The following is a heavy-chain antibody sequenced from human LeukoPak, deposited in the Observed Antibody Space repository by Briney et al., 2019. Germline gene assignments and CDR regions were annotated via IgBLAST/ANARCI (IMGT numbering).Heavy chain of an antibody. CDR2: ISSSSSYI. D-gene: IGHD1-26*01. V-gene: IGHV3-21*01. CDR1: GFTFSSYS. Sequence: GGSLRLSCAASGFTFSSYSMNWVRQAPGKGLEWVSSISSSSSYIYYADSVKGRFTISRDNAKNSLYLQMNSLRAEDTAVYYCARDQVGASLLPPSDYWGQGTLVTVSS. J-gene: IGHJ4*02. CDR3: ARDQVGASLLPPSDY.